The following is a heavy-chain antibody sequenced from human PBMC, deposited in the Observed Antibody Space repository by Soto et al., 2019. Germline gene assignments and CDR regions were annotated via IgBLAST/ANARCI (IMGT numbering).Heavy chain of an antibody. V-gene: IGHV4-34*01. J-gene: IGHJ6*02. D-gene: IGHD3-10*01. Sequence: SETQPLTCADYDGSFSGYYWTWIRQPPGTGLEWIGEINHSGSTNYNPSLKSRVTISVDTSKNQFSLKLTSVTAADTAVYYCARDSPGITMVRGTGYYYYYGMDVWGQGTTVTVS. CDR2: INHSGST. CDR3: ARDSPGITMVRGTGYYYYYGMDV. CDR1: DGSFSGYY.